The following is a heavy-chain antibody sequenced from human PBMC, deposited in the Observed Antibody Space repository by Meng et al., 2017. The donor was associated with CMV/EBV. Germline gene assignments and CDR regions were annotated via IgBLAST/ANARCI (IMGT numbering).Heavy chain of an antibody. CDR2: IKQDGSEK. D-gene: IGHD3-3*01. J-gene: IGHJ6*02. CDR1: GFTFSSYW. Sequence: GESLKISCAASGFTFSSYWMSWVRQAPGKGLEWVANIKQDGSEKYYVDSVKGRFTISRDNAKNSLYLQMNSLRAEDTAVYYCARDRLDFWSGYSTYYYYYGMDVWGQGTTVTVSS. CDR3: ARDRLDFWSGYSTYYYYYGMDV. V-gene: IGHV3-7*01.